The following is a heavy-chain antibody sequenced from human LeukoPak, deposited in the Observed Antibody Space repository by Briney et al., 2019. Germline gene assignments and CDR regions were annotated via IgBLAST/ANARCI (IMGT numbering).Heavy chain of an antibody. CDR2: VNPNSGKT. D-gene: IGHD3-10*01. CDR3: ARDPYYYASGIFSNWFDP. J-gene: IGHJ5*02. CDR1: GYTFSNYD. V-gene: IGHV1-8*01. Sequence: ASVKVSCKASGYTFSNYDINWVRQATGQGLEWMGWVNPNSGKTGYVQEVQGRVTMTTDTSTSTAYMELRSLRSDDTAVYYCARDPYYYASGIFSNWFDPWGQGTLVTVSS.